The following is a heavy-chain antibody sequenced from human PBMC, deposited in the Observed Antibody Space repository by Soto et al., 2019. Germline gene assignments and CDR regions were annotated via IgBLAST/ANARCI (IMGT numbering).Heavy chain of an antibody. CDR2: IYYSGST. CDR3: ARDLYSSSQGSFGGGYGRDV. V-gene: IGHV4-59*01. D-gene: IGHD6-13*01. J-gene: IGHJ6*02. CDR1: GGSISSNY. Sequence: SETLSLTCSASGGSISSNYWSWIRQPPGKGLEWIGYIYYSGSTNYNPSLKSRVTISADTSKNQFSLKLSTVTAADTAVYYSARDLYSSSQGSFGGGYGRDVGGQGTTVTVSS.